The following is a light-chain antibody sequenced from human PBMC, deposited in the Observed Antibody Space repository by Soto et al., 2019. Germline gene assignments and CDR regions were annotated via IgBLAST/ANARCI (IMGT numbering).Light chain of an antibody. Sequence: QSVLTQPPSVSGAPGQTVTMSCTGSSSNFGAGYDVHWYQQLPGTAPKLLIYGSTNRPSGVPARFSGSKSDTSASLAITGLQAEDEADYYCSSYTSSSTLVFGTGTKLTVL. V-gene: IGLV1-40*01. CDR2: GST. CDR1: SSNFGAGYD. CDR3: SSYTSSSTLV. J-gene: IGLJ1*01.